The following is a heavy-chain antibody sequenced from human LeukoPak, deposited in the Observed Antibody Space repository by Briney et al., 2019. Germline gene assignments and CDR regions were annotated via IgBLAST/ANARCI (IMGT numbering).Heavy chain of an antibody. D-gene: IGHD5-12*01. Sequence: GRSLRLSCAASGFTFRSYAMHWVRQAPGKGLEWVSVISYDGSNKYYADSVKGRFTISRDNSKNTLYLQMNSLRAEDTAVYYCAIEKTNIRPRPYSGTNYWGQGTLVTVSS. J-gene: IGHJ4*02. CDR2: ISYDGSNK. CDR3: AIEKTNIRPRPYSGTNY. V-gene: IGHV3-30*04. CDR1: GFTFRSYA.